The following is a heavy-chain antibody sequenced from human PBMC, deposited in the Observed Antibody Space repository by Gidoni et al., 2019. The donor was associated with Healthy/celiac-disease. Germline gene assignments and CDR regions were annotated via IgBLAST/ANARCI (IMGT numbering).Heavy chain of an antibody. Sequence: QVQLVESGGGVVHPGRSLRLSCAASAFTFSSYGMHWVRQAPGKGLEWVAVISYDGSNKYYADSVKGRFTISRDNSKNTLYLQMNSLRAEDTAVYYCAKDLSNSFSIDYWGQGTLVTVSS. J-gene: IGHJ4*02. CDR3: AKDLSNSFSIDY. CDR2: ISYDGSNK. D-gene: IGHD4-4*01. CDR1: AFTFSSYG. V-gene: IGHV3-30*18.